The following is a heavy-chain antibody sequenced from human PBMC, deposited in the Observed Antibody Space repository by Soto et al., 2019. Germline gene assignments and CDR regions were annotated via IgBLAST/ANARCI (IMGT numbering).Heavy chain of an antibody. CDR3: ARGSIAVAGTRYGMDV. V-gene: IGHV1-69*13. Sequence: GASVKVSCKASGGTFSSYAISWVRQAPGQGLEWMGGIIPIFGTANYAQKFQGRVTITADESTSTAYMELSSLRSEDTAMYYCARGSIAVAGTRYGMDVWGQGTTVTVSS. CDR1: GGTFSSYA. J-gene: IGHJ6*02. D-gene: IGHD6-19*01. CDR2: IIPIFGTA.